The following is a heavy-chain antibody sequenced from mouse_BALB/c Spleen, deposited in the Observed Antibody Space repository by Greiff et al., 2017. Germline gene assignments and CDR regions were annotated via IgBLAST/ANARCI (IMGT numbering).Heavy chain of an antibody. CDR3: ARGGGLLSPFAY. V-gene: IGHV5-6-5*01. CDR1: GFTFSSYA. D-gene: IGHD1-1*01. CDR2: ISSGGST. J-gene: IGHJ3*01. Sequence: EVQRVESGGGLVKPGGSLKLSCAASGFTFSSYAMSWVRQTPEKRLEWVASISSGGSTYYPDSVKGRFTISRDNARNILYLQMSSLRSEDTAMYYCARGGGLLSPFAYWGQGTLVTVSA.